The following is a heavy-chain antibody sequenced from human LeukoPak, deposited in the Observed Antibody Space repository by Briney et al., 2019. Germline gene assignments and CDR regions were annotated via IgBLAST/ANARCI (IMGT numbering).Heavy chain of an antibody. D-gene: IGHD6-19*01. CDR3: ARAVSGVRSGCYFDY. V-gene: IGHV4-59*01. CDR1: GGSISSYY. CDR2: IYYSGST. Sequence: PSETLSLTCTVSGGSISSYYWSWIRQPPGKGLEWIGYIYYSGSTNYNPSLKSRVTISVDTSKNQFSLKLSSVTAADTAVYYCARAVSGVRSGCYFDYWGQGTLVTVSS. J-gene: IGHJ4*02.